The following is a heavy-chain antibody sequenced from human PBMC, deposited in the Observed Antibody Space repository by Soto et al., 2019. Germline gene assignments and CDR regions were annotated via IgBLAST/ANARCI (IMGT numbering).Heavy chain of an antibody. CDR2: IYYNGNT. CDR1: RGSISTYY. J-gene: IGHJ4*02. Sequence: LSLTCTVSRGSISTYYWSWIRQPPGKGLECIGYIYYNGNTNYNPSLKSRVTISVDTSKNQFTLNLNSVTAADTAVYYCARHATRSYDYWGQGTLVTVSS. CDR3: ARHATRSYDY. V-gene: IGHV4-59*08.